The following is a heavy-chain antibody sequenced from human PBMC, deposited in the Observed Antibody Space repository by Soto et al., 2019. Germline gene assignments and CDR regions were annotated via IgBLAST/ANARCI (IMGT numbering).Heavy chain of an antibody. CDR1: GFTFSSYA. J-gene: IGHJ1*01. D-gene: IGHD6-13*01. Sequence: PGGSLRLSCAASGFTFSSYAMHWVRQAPGKGLEWVAVISYDGSNKYYADSVKGRFTISRDNYKHTLYLQMNSLRAEDTAVYYCARGRAAAGNRRINRGDYFQHWGQGPLVTVSS. CDR3: ARGRAAAGNRRINRGDYFQH. CDR2: ISYDGSNK. V-gene: IGHV3-30-3*01.